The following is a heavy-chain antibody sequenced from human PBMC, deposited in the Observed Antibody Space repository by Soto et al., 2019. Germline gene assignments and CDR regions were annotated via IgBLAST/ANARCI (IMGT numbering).Heavy chain of an antibody. CDR3: AKEMFPRTVLDSSSPWGDY. CDR1: GFTFDDFG. D-gene: IGHD3-22*01. V-gene: IGHV3-30*18. CDR2: LSYDGSHE. J-gene: IGHJ4*01. Sequence: QVQLVESGGGVVQPGTSLKLSCAASGFTFDDFGFHWVRQAPGKGLEWVATLSYDGSHEYYADSVKGRFTISRDNSKITLYLQRNSLKTEDTAMYYFAKEMFPRTVLDSSSPWGDYWGHGTLVTVSS.